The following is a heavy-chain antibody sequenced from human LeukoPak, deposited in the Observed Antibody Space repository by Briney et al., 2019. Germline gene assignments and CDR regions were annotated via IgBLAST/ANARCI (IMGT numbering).Heavy chain of an antibody. D-gene: IGHD3-22*01. CDR3: AKAGVRYFDSSGLYAFDF. CDR1: VGSLSSTSYY. CDR2: IYYSGSN. J-gene: IGHJ3*01. V-gene: IGHV4-39*01. Sequence: SETLSVTCAVSVGSLSSTSYYWAWIRQPPGKGLEWLGYIYYSGSNYHNPSLKSRVTLSVDTSRNQFSLRLSSVDAADTAVYYCAKAGVRYFDSSGLYAFDFWGQGTTVTVSS.